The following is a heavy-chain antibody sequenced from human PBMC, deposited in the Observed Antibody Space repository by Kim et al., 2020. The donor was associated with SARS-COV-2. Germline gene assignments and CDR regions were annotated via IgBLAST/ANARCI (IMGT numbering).Heavy chain of an antibody. CDR2: ISWNSGSI. V-gene: IGHV3-9*01. J-gene: IGHJ4*02. D-gene: IGHD5-12*01. CDR3: AKAPHSGYAVGPYYFDY. Sequence: GGSLRLSCAASGFTFGDYAMHWVRQAPGKGLEWVSGISWNSGSIGYADSVKGRFTISRDNAKNSLYLQMNSLRAEDTALYYCAKAPHSGYAVGPYYFDYWGQGTLVTVSS. CDR1: GFTFGDYA.